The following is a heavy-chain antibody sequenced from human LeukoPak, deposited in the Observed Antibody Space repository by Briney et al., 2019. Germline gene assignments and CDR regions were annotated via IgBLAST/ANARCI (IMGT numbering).Heavy chain of an antibody. D-gene: IGHD1-1*01. CDR3: AKKYTWNDSCFGS. V-gene: IGHV3-23*01. CDR2: ISGSVGST. Sequence: PGGSLRLSCAASGFTFSSYAMSWVRQAPGKGLEWVSAISGSVGSTYYADSVRGRFTVSRDFSKNTLYLQMNTLRTEDTAIYFCAKKYTWNDSCFGSWGQGTLVTVSS. J-gene: IGHJ4*02. CDR1: GFTFSSYA.